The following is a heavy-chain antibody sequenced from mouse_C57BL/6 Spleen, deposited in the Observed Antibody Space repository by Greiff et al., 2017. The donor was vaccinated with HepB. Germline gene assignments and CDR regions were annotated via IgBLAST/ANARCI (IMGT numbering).Heavy chain of an antibody. Sequence: QVQLKESGAELARPGASVKLSCKASGYTFTSYGISWVKQRTGQGLEWIGEIYPRSGNTYYNEKFKGKATLTADKSSSTAYMGLRSLTSEDSAVYFGAREANFLAYWGQGTLVTVSA. D-gene: IGHD3-2*02. CDR2: IYPRSGNT. CDR1: GYTFTSYG. J-gene: IGHJ3*01. V-gene: IGHV1-81*01. CDR3: AREANFLAY.